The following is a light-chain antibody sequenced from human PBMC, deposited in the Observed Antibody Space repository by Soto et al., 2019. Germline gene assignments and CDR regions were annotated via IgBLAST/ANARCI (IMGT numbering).Light chain of an antibody. CDR1: PSVTNY. Sequence: EIVMTQSPATLSVSPGERSTLSCSSSPSVTNYLAWYQQKPGQAPRLVIYGAFNRATGIPARFSGSGSGTDFTLTISSLEPEDFAVYYCQQRNIWPPVTFGQGTRLEIK. J-gene: IGKJ5*01. CDR2: GAF. V-gene: IGKV3-11*01. CDR3: QQRNIWPPVT.